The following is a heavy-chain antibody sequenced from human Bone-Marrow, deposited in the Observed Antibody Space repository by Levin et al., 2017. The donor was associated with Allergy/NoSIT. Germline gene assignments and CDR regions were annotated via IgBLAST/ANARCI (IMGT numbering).Heavy chain of an antibody. J-gene: IGHJ4*02. V-gene: IGHV3-48*01. CDR3: ARARRYCSGGSCYYSDY. D-gene: IGHD2-15*01. Sequence: GESLKISCAASGFTFSSYSMNWVRQAPGKGLEWVSYISSSSSTIYYADSVKGRFTISRDNAKNSLYLQMNSLRAEDTAVYYCARARRYCSGGSCYYSDYWGQGTLVTVSS. CDR1: GFTFSSYS. CDR2: ISSSSSTI.